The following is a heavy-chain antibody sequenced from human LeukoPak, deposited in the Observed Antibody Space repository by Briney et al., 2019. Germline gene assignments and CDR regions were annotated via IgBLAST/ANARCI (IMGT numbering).Heavy chain of an antibody. CDR1: GGSISSSAYY. CDR3: AGHRDYGGHSNPDYLDC. CDR2: IYYSGST. Sequence: SETLSLTCTVSGGSISSSAYYWGWIRQPPGKGLEWIESIYYSGSTYYNPSLKSRITISTDTSKNQFSLKLSSVTAADTAVYYCAGHRDYGGHSNPDYLDCWGQKTLVSVSS. J-gene: IGHJ4*02. V-gene: IGHV4-39*01. D-gene: IGHD4-23*01.